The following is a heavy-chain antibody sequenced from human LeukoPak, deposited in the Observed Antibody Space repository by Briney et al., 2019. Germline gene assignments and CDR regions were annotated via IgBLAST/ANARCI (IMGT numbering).Heavy chain of an antibody. CDR1: GGSIRSVSYY. CDR3: ARRSSRAADFDY. Sequence: SETLSLTCSVSGGSIRSVSYYWGWIRQPPGKGLGWIGSIYYSGTAYYNPSLESRVTISVDTSMHQFSLKMSSVTAADTAVYYCARRSSRAADFDYWGQGTLVTVSS. CDR2: IYYSGTA. D-gene: IGHD6-13*01. V-gene: IGHV4-39*01. J-gene: IGHJ4*02.